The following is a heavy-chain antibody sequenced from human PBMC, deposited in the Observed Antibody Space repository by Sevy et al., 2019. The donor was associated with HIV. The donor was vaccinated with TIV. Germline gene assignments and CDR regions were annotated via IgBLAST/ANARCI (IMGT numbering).Heavy chain of an antibody. CDR3: AKDIGAAANDAFDI. D-gene: IGHD6-13*01. CDR1: GFTFDDYA. CDR2: ISWDGGST. V-gene: IGHV3-43D*04. J-gene: IGHJ3*02. Sequence: GGSLRLSCAASGFTFDDYAMHWVHQAPGKGLEWVSLISWDGGSTYYADSVKGRFTISRDNSKNSLYLQMNSLRAEDTALYYCAKDIGAAANDAFDIWGQGTMVTVSS.